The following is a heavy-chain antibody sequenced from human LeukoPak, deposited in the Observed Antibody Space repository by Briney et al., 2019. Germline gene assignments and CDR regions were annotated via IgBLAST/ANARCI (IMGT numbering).Heavy chain of an antibody. V-gene: IGHV3-21*01. J-gene: IGHJ3*02. D-gene: IGHD4-11*01. CDR1: GLTFSSYS. CDR2: ISSSSRYI. Sequence: GGSLRLSCSASGLTFSSYSMNSVRQAPGKGLEWVSSISSSSRYIYYADSVKGRFTISRDNAKNSLYLQMNSLRAEDTAVYYCARGGLSDYSNSRHIWGQGTMVTVSS. CDR3: ARGGLSDYSNSRHI.